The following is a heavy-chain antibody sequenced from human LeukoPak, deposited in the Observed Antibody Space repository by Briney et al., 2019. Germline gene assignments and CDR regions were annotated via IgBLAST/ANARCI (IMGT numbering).Heavy chain of an antibody. CDR1: GFTFSNYW. Sequence: GGSLRLSCAASGFTFSNYWMSWVRQAPGKGLEWVANIRQDGSDNYYVDSVKCRFTISRDNAKNSLYLQMNSLRAEDTAIYYCARKPLSGGYGGTIDYWGQGTLVTVSS. J-gene: IGHJ4*02. D-gene: IGHD5-12*01. CDR2: IRQDGSDN. V-gene: IGHV3-7*01. CDR3: ARKPLSGGYGGTIDY.